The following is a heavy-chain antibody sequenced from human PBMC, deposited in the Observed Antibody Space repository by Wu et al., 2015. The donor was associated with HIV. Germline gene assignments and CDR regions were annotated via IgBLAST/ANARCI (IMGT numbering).Heavy chain of an antibody. CDR1: GYTFTDHY. D-gene: IGHD2-15*01. V-gene: IGHV1-2*02. J-gene: IGHJ6*03. CDR3: ARDRCTGGSCFYFYMDV. CDR2: INPNSGDT. Sequence: QVQLVQSGAEVKKPGASVTVSCKTSGYTFTDHYIHWVRQAPGQGLEWMGWINPNSGDTSYAQKFQGRVTMTRDTSFSAVYMDLSRLKSDDTAVYYCARDRCTGGSCFYFYMDVVGTNGTTVTVSS.